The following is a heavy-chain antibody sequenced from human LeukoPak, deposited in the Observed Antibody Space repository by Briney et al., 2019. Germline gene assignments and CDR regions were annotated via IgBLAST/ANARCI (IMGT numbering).Heavy chain of an antibody. CDR1: GFTFSSYG. CDR3: AGGIAAAGNNWFDP. V-gene: IGHV3-33*01. Sequence: GGSLRLSCAASGFTFSSYGMHWVRQALGKGLEWVAVIWYDGSNKYYADSVKGRFTISRDNSKNTLYLQMNSLRAEDTAVYYCAGGIAAAGNNWFDPWGQGTLVTVSS. D-gene: IGHD6-13*01. J-gene: IGHJ5*02. CDR2: IWYDGSNK.